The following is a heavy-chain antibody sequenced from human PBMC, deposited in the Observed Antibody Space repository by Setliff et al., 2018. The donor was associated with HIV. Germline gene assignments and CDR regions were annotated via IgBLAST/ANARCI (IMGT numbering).Heavy chain of an antibody. CDR2: INHSGST. D-gene: IGHD3-3*01. CDR3: ARVDGYDFWSGYYTPHAFDI. Sequence: ETLSLTCAVYGGSFSGYYWSWIRQPPGKGLEWIGEINHSGSTNYDPSLKSRVTISVDTSKNQFSLKLSSVTAADTAVYYCARVDGYDFWSGYYTPHAFDIWGQGTMVTVSS. V-gene: IGHV4-34*01. J-gene: IGHJ3*02. CDR1: GGSFSGYY.